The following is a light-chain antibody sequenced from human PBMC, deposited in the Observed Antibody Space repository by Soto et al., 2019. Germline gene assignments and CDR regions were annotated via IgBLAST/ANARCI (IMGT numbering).Light chain of an antibody. Sequence: ENVLTQSPGTLSLSPGESATLSCRASQSVDSTYITWYQQKPGQAPRLLIYGTSGRATGIPDRFSGSGSGTDFTLTISRLEPEDFAVYYCQHYDSSRTFGQGTKV. J-gene: IGKJ1*01. CDR2: GTS. CDR1: QSVDSTY. CDR3: QHYDSSRT. V-gene: IGKV3-20*01.